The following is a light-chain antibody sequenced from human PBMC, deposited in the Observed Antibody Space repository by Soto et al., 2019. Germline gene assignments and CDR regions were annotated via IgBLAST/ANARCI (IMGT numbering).Light chain of an antibody. V-gene: IGLV1-44*01. CDR1: SSNIGGNT. Sequence: QSVLTQPPSASATPGQRVTISCSGSSSNIGGNTVSWYQHLPGTAPKLLIYNNNQRPSGVPDRFSGSKSGTSASLAISGLQSGDESYYYCATWDERLNGWVFGGGTKITVL. J-gene: IGLJ3*02. CDR3: ATWDERLNGWV. CDR2: NNN.